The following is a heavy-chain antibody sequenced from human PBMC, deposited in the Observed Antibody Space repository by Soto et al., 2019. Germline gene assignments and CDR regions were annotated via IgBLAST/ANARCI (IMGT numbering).Heavy chain of an antibody. J-gene: IGHJ5*02. Sequence: QVQLVQSGAEVKKPGASVKVSCKASGYTFTSYDINWVRQATGQGLEYLGWMNPNSGNTGYVQKFQGRVTMTRDTSISTAYMELSSLLSEDTAVYCWARGIKYGHCSRWFDPWGQGTLVTVSS. V-gene: IGHV1-8*01. CDR1: GYTFTSYD. CDR2: MNPNSGNT. CDR3: ARGIKYGHCSRWFDP. D-gene: IGHD2-21*01.